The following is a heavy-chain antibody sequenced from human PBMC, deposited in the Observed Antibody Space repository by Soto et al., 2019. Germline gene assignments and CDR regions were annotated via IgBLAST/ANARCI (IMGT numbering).Heavy chain of an antibody. Sequence: GGSRILSAAASRCTLGFMWMDLVRQAPGKGLEWVGNINPDGSEKHYVDSVKGRFTISRDNAKNSLYLHMSSLTAEDSALYYCSRSLDSWGQGTRVAVAS. J-gene: IGHJ4*02. CDR1: RCTLGFMW. CDR3: SRSLDS. V-gene: IGHV3-7*01. CDR2: INPDGSEK.